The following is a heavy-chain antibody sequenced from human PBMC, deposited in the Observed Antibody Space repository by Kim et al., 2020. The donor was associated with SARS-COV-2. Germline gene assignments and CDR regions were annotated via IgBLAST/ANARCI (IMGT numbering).Heavy chain of an antibody. Sequence: SETLSLTCTVSGGSISSSSYYWGWIRQPPGKGLEWIGSIYYSGSTYYNPSLKSRVTISVDTSKNQFSLKLSSVTAADTAVYYCARHPASTITIFGVVIRHPFDDWGQGTPVTVSS. CDR1: GGSISSSSYY. CDR3: ARHPASTITIFGVVIRHPFDD. D-gene: IGHD3-3*01. V-gene: IGHV4-39*01. CDR2: IYYSGST. J-gene: IGHJ4*02.